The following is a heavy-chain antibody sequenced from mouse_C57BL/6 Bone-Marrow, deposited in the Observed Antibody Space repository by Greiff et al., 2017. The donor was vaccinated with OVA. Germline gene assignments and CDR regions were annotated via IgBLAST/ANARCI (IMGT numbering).Heavy chain of an antibody. CDR1: GFTFSDYG. J-gene: IGHJ1*03. CDR3: ATHGSFFYWYFDV. CDR2: ISSGSSTI. Sequence: EVKLVESGGGLVKPGGSLKLSCAASGFTFSDYGMHWVRQAPEKGLEWVAYISSGSSTIYYADTVKGRFPISRDNAKNTLFLQMTSLRSEDTAMYYCATHGSFFYWYFDVWGTGTTVTVSS. V-gene: IGHV5-17*01. D-gene: IGHD1-1*01.